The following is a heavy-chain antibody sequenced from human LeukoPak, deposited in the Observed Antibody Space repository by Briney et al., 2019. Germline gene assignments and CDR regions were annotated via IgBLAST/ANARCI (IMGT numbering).Heavy chain of an antibody. CDR2: TYYRSKWYS. D-gene: IGHD5-24*01. J-gene: IGHJ3*02. V-gene: IGHV6-1*01. Sequence: SQTLSLTCAISGDSVSGNSTACNWIRQSPSRGLEWLGRTYYRSKWYSDYAVSVKSRITINPDTSKNQFSLQLNSVTPEDTAVYYCARGGQGDGYSADEAFDMWGQGTMLTVSS. CDR1: GDSVSGNSTA. CDR3: ARGGQGDGYSADEAFDM.